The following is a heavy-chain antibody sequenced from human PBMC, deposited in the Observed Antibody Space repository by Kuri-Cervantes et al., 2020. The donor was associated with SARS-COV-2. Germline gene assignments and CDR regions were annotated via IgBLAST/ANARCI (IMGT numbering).Heavy chain of an antibody. CDR2: IKQDGSEN. Sequence: LTCSASGFTSSSYWMSWVRQAPGKGLEWVANIKQDGSENYYVDSVKGRFTISRDNAKNSLYLQMNSLRAEDTAVYHCAREGHDYSNYGRWFDPWGQGTLVTVSS. V-gene: IGHV3-7*01. CDR3: AREGHDYSNYGRWFDP. J-gene: IGHJ5*02. D-gene: IGHD4-11*01. CDR1: GFTSSSYW.